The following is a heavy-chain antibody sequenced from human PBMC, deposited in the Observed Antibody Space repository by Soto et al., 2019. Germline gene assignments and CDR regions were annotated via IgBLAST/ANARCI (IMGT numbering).Heavy chain of an antibody. D-gene: IGHD4-17*01. CDR2: ISYDGSNK. J-gene: IGHJ4*02. Sequence: QVQLVESGGGVVQPGRSLRLSCAASGFTFSSYGMHWVRQAPGKGLEWVAVISYDGSNKYYADSVKGRFTISRDNSKNTLYLQMNSLRAEDTAVYYCAKEDYGDCEYYLDYWGQGTLVTVSS. V-gene: IGHV3-30*18. CDR3: AKEDYGDCEYYLDY. CDR1: GFTFSSYG.